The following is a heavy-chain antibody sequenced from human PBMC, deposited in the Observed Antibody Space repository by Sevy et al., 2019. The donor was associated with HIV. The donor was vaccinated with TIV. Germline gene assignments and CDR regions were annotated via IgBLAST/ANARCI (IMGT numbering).Heavy chain of an antibody. J-gene: IGHJ6*02. V-gene: IGHV1-3*01. Sequence: ATVKVSCKASGYTFNSYNMHWVGQAPGQRLEWMGWINAGNGNTKYAQSFQGRVTITRDTSASTAYMELSSLISVDLAVYYCARERATGHYYYGMDVWGQGTPVTVSS. D-gene: IGHD3-10*01. CDR2: INAGNGNT. CDR3: ARERATGHYYYGMDV. CDR1: GYTFNSYN.